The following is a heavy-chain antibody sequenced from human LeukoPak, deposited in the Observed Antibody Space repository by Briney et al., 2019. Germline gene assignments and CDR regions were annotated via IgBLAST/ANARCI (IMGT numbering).Heavy chain of an antibody. D-gene: IGHD2-21*02. CDR2: IYYSGST. CDR3: AKGDIVVVTAKYYFDY. J-gene: IGHJ4*02. V-gene: IGHV4-59*01. CDR1: GCSISSYY. Sequence: SETLSLTYTVSGCSISSYYWSWIRQPPGRGLEWIGYIYYSGSTNYNPSLKSRVTISVDTSKNQFSLKLSSVTAADTAVYYCAKGDIVVVTAKYYFDYWGQGTLVTVSS.